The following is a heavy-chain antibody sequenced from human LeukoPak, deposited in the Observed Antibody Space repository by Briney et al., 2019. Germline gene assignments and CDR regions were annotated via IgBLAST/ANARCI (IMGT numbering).Heavy chain of an antibody. CDR1: GYTFTGYY. D-gene: IGHD3-16*01. CDR3: VRDLREDYVTRDY. J-gene: IGHJ4*02. CDR2: INPNSGGT. Sequence: GASVKVSCKASGYTFTGYYMHWVRQAPGQGLEWMGRINPNSGGTNYAQNFHSRVTMTRDTSISTAYLEVSSLTSDDTAIYYCVRDLREDYVTRDYWGQGTLVTVSS. V-gene: IGHV1-2*06.